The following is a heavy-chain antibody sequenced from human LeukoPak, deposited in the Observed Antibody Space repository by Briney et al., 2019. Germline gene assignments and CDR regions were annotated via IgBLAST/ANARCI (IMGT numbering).Heavy chain of an antibody. J-gene: IGHJ4*02. Sequence: GGSLRLSCAASGFTVSSNYMTWVRQTPGKGLEWVGRIKQIRNGGTTDYAAPVKGRFTMSRDDSISTLYLQMNSLKTEDTAVYYCATGFSATSHDGYWGQGTLVTVSS. V-gene: IGHV3-15*01. D-gene: IGHD1-26*01. CDR1: GFTVSSNY. CDR2: IKQIRNGGTT. CDR3: ATGFSATSHDGY.